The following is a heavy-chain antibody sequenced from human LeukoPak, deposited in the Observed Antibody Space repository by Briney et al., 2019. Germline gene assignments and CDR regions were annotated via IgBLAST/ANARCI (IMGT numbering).Heavy chain of an antibody. J-gene: IGHJ4*02. V-gene: IGHV3-74*01. D-gene: IGHD3-9*01. Sequence: GGSLRLSCVASGFTFSSYWMHWVRQDPRKGLVWVSRINGDGRNINYADSVRGRFTISRDNAKNTLYLQMNTLRVEDTAVYYCAKDRVLRYFDWYGDFDYWGQGTLVTVSS. CDR1: GFTFSSYW. CDR2: INGDGRNI. CDR3: AKDRVLRYFDWYGDFDY.